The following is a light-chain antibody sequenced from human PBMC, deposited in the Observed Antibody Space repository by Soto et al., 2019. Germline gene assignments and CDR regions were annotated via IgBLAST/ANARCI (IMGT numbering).Light chain of an antibody. CDR1: QSLLHSNGYNY. V-gene: IGKV2-28*01. J-gene: IGKJ2*01. CDR3: MQALQSPPT. CDR2: LGS. Sequence: DIVMTLWPLSLPISPGEPASISCRSSQSLLHSNGYNYLDWYLQKPGQSPQLLIYLGSNRASGVPDRFSGSGSGTDVTLKISRVEAEDVGVYYCMQALQSPPTFGQGTKLEIK.